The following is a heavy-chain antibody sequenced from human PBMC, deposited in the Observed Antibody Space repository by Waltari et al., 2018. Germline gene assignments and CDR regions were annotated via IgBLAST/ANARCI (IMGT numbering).Heavy chain of an antibody. Sequence: EVQLLESGGGLVQPGGSLRLSCAASGSTFSSYAMSWVRQAPGKGLGCVLVIRDSGGNTNYADSGKGRFTISRDNSKNTLYLQMNSLRAEDTAVYYCTKRAESNGWTGWIFDYWGQGTLVTVSS. J-gene: IGHJ4*02. CDR2: IRDSGGNT. V-gene: IGHV3-23*01. D-gene: IGHD6-19*01. CDR1: GSTFSSYA. CDR3: TKRAESNGWTGWIFDY.